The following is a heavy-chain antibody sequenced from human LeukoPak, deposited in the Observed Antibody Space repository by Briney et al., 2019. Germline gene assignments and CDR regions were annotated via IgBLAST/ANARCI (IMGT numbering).Heavy chain of an antibody. CDR1: GGSISSGSYY. J-gene: IGHJ6*03. V-gene: IGHV4-61*02. CDR2: IYTSGGT. Sequence: SETLSLTCTVSGGSISSGSYYWSWIRQPAGKGLEWIGRIYTSGGTNYNPSLKSRVTISVDTSKNQFSLKLSSVTAADTAVYYCARDGNSSGWYALYYMDVWGKGTTVTVSS. D-gene: IGHD6-19*01. CDR3: ARDGNSSGWYALYYMDV.